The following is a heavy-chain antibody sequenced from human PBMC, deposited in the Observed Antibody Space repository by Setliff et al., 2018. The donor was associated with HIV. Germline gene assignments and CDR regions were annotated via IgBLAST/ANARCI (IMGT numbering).Heavy chain of an antibody. CDR3: ARGFGSSWGGNYYYYYMDV. D-gene: IGHD6-13*01. CDR2: IYYSGST. CDR1: GASIGSSTYY. J-gene: IGHJ6*03. Sequence: SETLSLTCTVSGASIGSSTYYWGCIRQPPGKGLEWIGSIYYSGSTNYNPSLKSRVTISVDTSKNQFSLKLSSVTAADTAVYYCARGFGSSWGGNYYYYYMDVWGKGTTVTVSS. V-gene: IGHV4-39*07.